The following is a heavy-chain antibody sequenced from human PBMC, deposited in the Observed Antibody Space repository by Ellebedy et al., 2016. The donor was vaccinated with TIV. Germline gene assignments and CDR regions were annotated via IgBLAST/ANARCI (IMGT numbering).Heavy chain of an antibody. J-gene: IGHJ4*02. D-gene: IGHD1-14*01. V-gene: IGHV4-30-2*01. Sequence: MPSETLSLTCAVSGCSISSGGSSWSWIRQPPGKGLEWIGYIYPNGGTYYNPSLNSRVTISVDRSKNQFSLKVNSVTAADTAVYYCARGGGIHCFDYWGQGALVTVSS. CDR1: GCSISSGGSS. CDR2: IYPNGGT. CDR3: ARGGGIHCFDY.